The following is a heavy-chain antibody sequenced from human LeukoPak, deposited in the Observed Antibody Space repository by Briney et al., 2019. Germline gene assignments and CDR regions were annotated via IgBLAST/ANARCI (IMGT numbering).Heavy chain of an antibody. V-gene: IGHV4-34*01. CDR2: INHSGST. CDR1: GGSFSGYY. Sequence: SETLSLTCAVYGGSFSGYYWSWIRQPPGKGLEWIGEINHSGSTNYNPSLKSRVTISVDTSKNQFSLKLSSVTAADTAVYYCASLSGKWSVNYWGQGTLVTVSS. CDR3: ASLSGKWSVNY. J-gene: IGHJ4*02. D-gene: IGHD2-15*01.